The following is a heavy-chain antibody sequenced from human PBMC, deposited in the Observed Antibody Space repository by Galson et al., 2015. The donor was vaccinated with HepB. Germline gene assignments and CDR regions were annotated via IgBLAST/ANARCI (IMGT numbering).Heavy chain of an antibody. D-gene: IGHD3-22*01. CDR2: VDPEDGET. V-gene: IGHV1-69-2*01. J-gene: IGHJ4*02. Sequence: VKVSCKVSGYTLTDYYMHWVQQAPGKGLEWMGLVDPEDGETIYAEKFQGRVTITADTSTDTAYMELSSLRSEDTAVYYCATWPWTARLPGNYYDSSGYPEQWGQGTLVTVSS. CDR3: ATWPWTARLPGNYYDSSGYPEQ. CDR1: GYTLTDYY.